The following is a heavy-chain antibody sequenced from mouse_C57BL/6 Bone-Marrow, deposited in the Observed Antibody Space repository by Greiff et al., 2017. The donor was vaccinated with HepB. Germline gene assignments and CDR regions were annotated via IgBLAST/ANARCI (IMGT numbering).Heavy chain of an antibody. J-gene: IGHJ2*01. D-gene: IGHD1-1*01. CDR2: IDPENGDT. CDR1: GFNIKDDY. Sequence: VQLKESGAELVRPGASVKLSCTASGFNIKDDYMHWVKQRPEQGLEWIGWIDPENGDTEYASKFQGKATITADTSSNTAYLQLSSLTSEDTAVYYCTTLITTVVESDYWGQGTTLTVSS. V-gene: IGHV14-4*01. CDR3: TTLITTVVESDY.